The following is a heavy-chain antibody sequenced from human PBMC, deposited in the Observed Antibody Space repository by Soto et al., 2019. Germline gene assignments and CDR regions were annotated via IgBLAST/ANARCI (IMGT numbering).Heavy chain of an antibody. V-gene: IGHV3-23*01. CDR2: ISGSGATT. CDR1: GFTFSNYA. J-gene: IGHJ5*02. Sequence: GGSLRLSCAASGFTFSNYAMSWVRRAPGKGLEWVSGISGSGATTYYADSVKGRFTISRDNSKNTLSLQMNSLRAEDTAVYYFAKNRGIGTRPRWFDPCGQGTLVTVSS. CDR3: AKNRGIGTRPRWFDP. D-gene: IGHD6-6*01.